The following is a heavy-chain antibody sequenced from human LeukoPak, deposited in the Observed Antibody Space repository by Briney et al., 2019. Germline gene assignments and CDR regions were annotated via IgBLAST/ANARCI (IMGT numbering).Heavy chain of an antibody. V-gene: IGHV1-2*04. J-gene: IGHJ6*03. CDR1: GYSFTGYY. CDR3: ARAVSGLNPYYYYYYMDV. D-gene: IGHD3-10*01. CDR2: IHPNSGGT. Sequence: ASVKVSCKTSGYSFTGYYVHWVRQAPGQGLEWMGWIHPNSGGTNYAQRFHDWVTMTRDTSTRTAYMELRSLRSDDTAVYYCARAVSGLNPYYYYYYMDVWGKGTTVTVSS.